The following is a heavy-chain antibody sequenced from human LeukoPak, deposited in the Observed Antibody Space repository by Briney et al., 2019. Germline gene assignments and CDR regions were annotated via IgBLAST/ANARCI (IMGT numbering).Heavy chain of an antibody. CDR3: ARRGRNSSGWQDYL. J-gene: IGHJ4*02. Sequence: PSETLSLTSTVSGGSISSYYWSWIRQPPGKGLEWIANIYHTGSTNYSPSLSSRVTISIDTAKNQFSLKLTSVTAADTAVYYCARRGRNSSGWQDYLWGQGTLVTVSS. CDR1: GGSISSYY. CDR2: IYHTGST. D-gene: IGHD6-25*01. V-gene: IGHV4-59*01.